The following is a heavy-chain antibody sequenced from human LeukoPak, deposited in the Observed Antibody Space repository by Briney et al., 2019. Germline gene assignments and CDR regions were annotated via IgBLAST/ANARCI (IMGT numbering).Heavy chain of an antibody. CDR2: ISSDGNGK. CDR3: AKASPGYCSSTSCYIGNYYMDV. D-gene: IGHD2-2*02. Sequence: GGSLRLSCAASGFTFSTYAMHWVRQAPGKGLEWVTVISSDGNGKYYVDSVKGRFTISRDNSKNTLYLQMNSLRAEDTAVYYCAKASPGYCSSTSCYIGNYYMDVWGKGTTVTVSS. J-gene: IGHJ6*03. CDR1: GFTFSTYA. V-gene: IGHV3-30*18.